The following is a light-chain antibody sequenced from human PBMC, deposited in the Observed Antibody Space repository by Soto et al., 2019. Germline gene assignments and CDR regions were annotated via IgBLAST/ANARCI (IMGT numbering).Light chain of an antibody. Sequence: EIVLTQSPATLSLSPGERATLSCRASQSVSRYLAWYQQKPVQAPRLLMYESSNRATGIPARFSGGGYGTAFTLTISSLEPEDFAVYDCQQRSDSTWTFGQGTKVEIK. V-gene: IGKV3-11*01. CDR2: ESS. CDR1: QSVSRY. J-gene: IGKJ1*01. CDR3: QQRSDSTWT.